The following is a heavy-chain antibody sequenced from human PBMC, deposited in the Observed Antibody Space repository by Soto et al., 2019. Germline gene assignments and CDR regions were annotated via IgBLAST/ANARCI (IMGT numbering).Heavy chain of an antibody. Sequence: PSETLSLTCTVSGGSISSYYWSWIRQPPGKGLEWIGYIYYSGSTNYNPSLKSRVTISVDTSKNQFSLKLSSVTAADTAVYYCARTIPLDDYSGMDVWGQGTKVTVSS. CDR3: ARTIPLDDYSGMDV. CDR2: IYYSGST. J-gene: IGHJ6*02. V-gene: IGHV4-59*01. D-gene: IGHD1-1*01. CDR1: GGSISSYY.